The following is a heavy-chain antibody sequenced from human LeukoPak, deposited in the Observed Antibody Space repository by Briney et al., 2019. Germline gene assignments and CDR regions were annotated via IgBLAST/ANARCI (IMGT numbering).Heavy chain of an antibody. V-gene: IGHV4-39*01. CDR1: GGSISSNSNY. D-gene: IGHD2-21*01. CDR3: ARQALWFFDH. CDR2: ISYGGST. Sequence: SETLSLTCTVSGGSISSNSNYWAWIRQPPGRGLEWIGSISYGGSTYYSPSLESRVTISVDTSKNQFSLKLSSVTTADTAVYYCARQALWFFDHWGQGTLVTVSS. J-gene: IGHJ4*02.